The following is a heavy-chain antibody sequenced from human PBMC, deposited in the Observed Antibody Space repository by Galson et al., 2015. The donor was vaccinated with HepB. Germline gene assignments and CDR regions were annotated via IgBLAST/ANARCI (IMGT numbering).Heavy chain of an antibody. V-gene: IGHV4-61*02. J-gene: IGHJ4*02. CDR2: IYTSGST. CDR1: GGSISSGSYY. Sequence: PLSLTCTVSGGSISSGSYYWSWIRQPAGKGLEWIGRIYTSGSTNYNPSPKSRVTMSVDTSKNQFSLKLSSVTAADTAVYYCARSRLADDHNFDYWGQGTLVTVSS. D-gene: IGHD6-13*01. CDR3: ARSRLADDHNFDY.